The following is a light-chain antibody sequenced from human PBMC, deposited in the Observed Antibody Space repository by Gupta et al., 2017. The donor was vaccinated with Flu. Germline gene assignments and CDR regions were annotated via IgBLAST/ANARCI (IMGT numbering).Light chain of an antibody. CDR3: WSYTNSSTSYVV. CDR1: RSAVDGDSY. V-gene: IGLV2-14*04. Sequence: ITCTGTRSAVDGDSYVFCYPQHPTEAPHLLIYDVNNRRSGGANAFSCSKSGDTAALTITALPAEEEAAYYCWSYTNSSTSYVVFGGGTKLTVL. CDR2: DVN. J-gene: IGLJ2*01.